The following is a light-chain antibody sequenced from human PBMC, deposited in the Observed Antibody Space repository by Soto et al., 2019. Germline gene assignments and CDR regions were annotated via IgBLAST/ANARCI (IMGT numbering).Light chain of an antibody. CDR1: SSDVGGYNY. Sequence: QSVLTQTASVSGSPGQTITISCTGTSSDVGGYNYVSWYQQHPGKAPKLMIYDVDNRPSGVSNRFSASKSGNTASLTISGLQAEDEVDYYCSSYTSSSTYVFGTGTKLTVL. CDR2: DVD. J-gene: IGLJ1*01. V-gene: IGLV2-14*01. CDR3: SSYTSSSTYV.